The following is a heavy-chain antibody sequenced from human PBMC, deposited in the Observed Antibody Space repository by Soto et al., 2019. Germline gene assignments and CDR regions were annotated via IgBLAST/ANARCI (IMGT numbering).Heavy chain of an antibody. Sequence: AVNVSCMASVFTFTSSAVQWVRQARGQRREGIGWIVVGSGNTNYAQKFQERVTITRDMSTSTAYMELSSLRSEDTAVYYCAADYSSGWYHPYYYYYGMDVWGQGTTVTVSS. CDR1: VFTFTSSA. CDR2: IVVGSGNT. CDR3: AADYSSGWYHPYYYYYGMDV. D-gene: IGHD6-19*01. V-gene: IGHV1-58*01. J-gene: IGHJ6*02.